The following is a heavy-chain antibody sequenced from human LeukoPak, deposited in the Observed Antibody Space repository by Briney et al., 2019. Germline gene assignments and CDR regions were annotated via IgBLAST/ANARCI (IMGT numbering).Heavy chain of an antibody. D-gene: IGHD3-22*01. CDR1: GYTFTSYY. Sequence: ASVKVSCKASGYTFTSYYMHWVRQAPGQGLEWMGIINPSGGSTSYAQKFQGRVTMTRDTSTSTVYMELSSLRSEDTAVYYCARDQYYYESSGFLIDYWGQGTLVTVSS. CDR3: ARDQYYYESSGFLIDY. V-gene: IGHV1-46*01. J-gene: IGHJ4*02. CDR2: INPSGGST.